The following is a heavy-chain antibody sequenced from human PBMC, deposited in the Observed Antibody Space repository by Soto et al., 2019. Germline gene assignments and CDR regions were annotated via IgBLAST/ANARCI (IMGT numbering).Heavy chain of an antibody. D-gene: IGHD6-19*01. CDR2: ISGSGDST. CDR1: GFTFSTYA. J-gene: IGHJ4*02. Sequence: EVQLLESGGGLVQPGGSLRLSCAASGFTFSTYAMNWVRQAPGKGLEWVSGISGSGDSTYYADSVKGRFTVSRDNSKNTLYLQMNSLRAEDTAVFYCVKEWSSGWSLDYWGQATLVTVSS. CDR3: VKEWSSGWSLDY. V-gene: IGHV3-23*01.